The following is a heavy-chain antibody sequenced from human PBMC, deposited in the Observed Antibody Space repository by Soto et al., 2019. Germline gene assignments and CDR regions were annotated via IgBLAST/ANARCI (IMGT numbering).Heavy chain of an antibody. D-gene: IGHD3-22*01. Sequence: QVQLQESGPGLVKPSQTLSLICTVSGGSISSVDNNWSWIRQHPGKGLEWIGYIYYSGSTYYNPSLKSRVTISVDTSKNQFSLKLSSVTAADAAVYYCAREIVDSSGYHWFDPWGQGTLVTVSS. CDR2: IYYSGST. J-gene: IGHJ5*02. CDR3: AREIVDSSGYHWFDP. CDR1: GGSISSVDNN. V-gene: IGHV4-31*03.